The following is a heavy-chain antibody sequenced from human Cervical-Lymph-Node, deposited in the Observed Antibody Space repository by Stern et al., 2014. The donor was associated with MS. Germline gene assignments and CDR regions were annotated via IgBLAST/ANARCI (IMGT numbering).Heavy chain of an antibody. CDR1: EFTFSTYA. D-gene: IGHD5-18*01. Sequence: VQLVQSGGGLAHPGRSLRLSCAASEFTFSTYAMTWVRQTPGKELEWVATISASGNSTYFADSVKGRFTVSRDNSNNTLYLQMSNLTAEDTAIYFCAKDDGYIGFDYWGQGTPVTVSS. J-gene: IGHJ4*02. CDR2: ISASGNST. V-gene: IGHV3-23*04. CDR3: AKDDGYIGFDY.